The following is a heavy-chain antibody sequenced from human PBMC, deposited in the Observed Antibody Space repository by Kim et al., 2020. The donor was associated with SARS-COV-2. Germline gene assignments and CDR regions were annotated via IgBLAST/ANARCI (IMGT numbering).Heavy chain of an antibody. D-gene: IGHD6-13*01. CDR3: AREGSSPTLDY. V-gene: IGHV3-66*01. Sequence: TYYADSVKGRFPIARDKSKNTLYLQMNSLRAEDTAVYYCAREGSSPTLDYWGQGTLVTVSS. CDR2: T. J-gene: IGHJ4*02.